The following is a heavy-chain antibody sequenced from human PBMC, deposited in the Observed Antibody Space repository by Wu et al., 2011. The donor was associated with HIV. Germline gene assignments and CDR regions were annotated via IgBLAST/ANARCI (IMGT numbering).Heavy chain of an antibody. CDR3: ARGVXLWCDCYYYYYYYYMDV. CDR2: MNPNSGNT. J-gene: IGHJ6*03. CDR1: GYTFTSYD. D-gene: IGHD2-21*01. V-gene: IGHV1-8*02. Sequence: QVQLVQSGAEVKKPGASVKVSCKASGYTFTSYDINWVRQATGQGLEWMGWMNPNSGNTGYAQKFQGRVTMTRNTSISTAYMELSSLRSEDTAVYYCARGVXLWCDCYYYYYYYYMDVWGKGPRSPSP.